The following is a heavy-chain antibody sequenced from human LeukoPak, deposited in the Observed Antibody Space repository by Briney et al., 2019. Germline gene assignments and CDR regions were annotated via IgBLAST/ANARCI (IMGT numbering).Heavy chain of an antibody. J-gene: IGHJ4*02. CDR3: AIAAAGPWALDY. D-gene: IGHD6-13*01. CDR1: GFTFSSYA. Sequence: GGSLRLSCAASGFTFSSYAMSWARQAPGKGLEWVSAISGSGGSTYYADSVKGRFTISRDNSKNTLYLQMNSLRAEDTAVYYCAIAAAGPWALDYWGQGTLVTVSS. CDR2: ISGSGGST. V-gene: IGHV3-23*01.